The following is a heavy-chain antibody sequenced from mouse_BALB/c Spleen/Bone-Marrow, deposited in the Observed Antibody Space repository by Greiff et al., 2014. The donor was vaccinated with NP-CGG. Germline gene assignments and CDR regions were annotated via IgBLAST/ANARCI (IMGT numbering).Heavy chain of an antibody. D-gene: IGHD1-1*01. V-gene: IGHV1-67*01. CDR2: ISTYSGNT. J-gene: IGHJ4*01. CDR1: GYTFTDYA. Sequence: QLQQSGPELVRPGVSVKISCKGSGYTFTDYAMHWVKQSHAKSLEWIGVISTYSGNTNYNQKFKGKATMTVDKSSSTAYMELARLTSEYSAIYYCARYGYGSSYYAMDYWGQGTSVTVSS. CDR3: ARYGYGSSYYAMDY.